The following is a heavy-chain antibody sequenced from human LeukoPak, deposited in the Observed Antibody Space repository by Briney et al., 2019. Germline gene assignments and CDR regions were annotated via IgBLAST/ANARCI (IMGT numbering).Heavy chain of an antibody. Sequence: SQTLSLTCTVSGGSISSGDYYWGWLRQPPGRGLEWIGYIYYSGSTYYNPSLKSRVTISVDTSKNQFSLKLSSVTAADTAVYYCARVVITGDFDYWGQGTLVTVSS. D-gene: IGHD3-22*01. V-gene: IGHV4-30-4*01. CDR1: GGSISSGDYY. J-gene: IGHJ4*02. CDR3: ARVVITGDFDY. CDR2: IYYSGST.